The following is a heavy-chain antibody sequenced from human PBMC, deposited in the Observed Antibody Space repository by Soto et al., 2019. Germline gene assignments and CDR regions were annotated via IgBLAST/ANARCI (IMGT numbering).Heavy chain of an antibody. J-gene: IGHJ4*02. Sequence: ASVKVSCKASGGTFSSYTISWVRQAPGQGLEWMGRIIPILGIANYAQKFQGRVTITADKSTSTAYMELSSLRSEDTAVYYCARDLEIPDILTGYYTRYFDYWGQGTLVTVSS. CDR2: IIPILGIA. V-gene: IGHV1-69*04. D-gene: IGHD3-9*01. CDR3: ARDLEIPDILTGYYTRYFDY. CDR1: GGTFSSYT.